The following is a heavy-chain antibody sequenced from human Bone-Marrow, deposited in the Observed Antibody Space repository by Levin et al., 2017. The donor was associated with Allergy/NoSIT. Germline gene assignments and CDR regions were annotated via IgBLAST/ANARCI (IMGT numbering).Heavy chain of an antibody. CDR1: GASINNYF. V-gene: IGHV4-4*07. D-gene: IGHD1-26*01. Sequence: KTSETLSLTCTVSGASINNYFWNWIRQPAGKGLEWIGRIHGSGHTNDNPSLRGRVTMSVDTSKNQFSLKLYSVTAADTAVYYCAGMGEKEQLPPITWFDPWGQGTLVTVSS. J-gene: IGHJ5*02. CDR2: IHGSGHT. CDR3: AGMGEKEQLPPITWFDP.